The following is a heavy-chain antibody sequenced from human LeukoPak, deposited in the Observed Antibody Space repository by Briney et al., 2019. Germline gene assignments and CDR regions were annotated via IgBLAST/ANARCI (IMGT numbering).Heavy chain of an antibody. V-gene: IGHV3-30*01. J-gene: IGHJ5*02. CDR3: ARDRAATQDWVEFDP. CDR2: ISYDGSNK. D-gene: IGHD3/OR15-3a*01. CDR1: GFTFSSYA. Sequence: PGRSLRLSCAASGFTFSSYAMHWVRQAPGKGLEWVAVISYDGSNKYYADSVKGRFTISRDNSKNTLYLQMNSLRVEDTAEYFCARDRAATQDWVEFDPWGQGTLVTVSS.